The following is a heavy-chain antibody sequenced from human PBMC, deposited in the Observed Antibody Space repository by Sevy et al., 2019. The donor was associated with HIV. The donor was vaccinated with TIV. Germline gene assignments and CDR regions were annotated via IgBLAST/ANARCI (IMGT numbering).Heavy chain of an antibody. V-gene: IGHV4-39*01. CDR2: ISYGGST. CDR3: ARRVAAAGQGNEYFQH. Sequence: GSLRLSCTVSGGSITDKKYYWAWIRQPPGKGLEWIGSISYGGSTYYNPSLQSRVTLSVDTCKNQFSLNLSSVTDADTAKYYCARRVAAAGQGNEYFQHWGRGTLVTVSS. CDR1: GGSITDKKYY. J-gene: IGHJ1*01. D-gene: IGHD6-13*01.